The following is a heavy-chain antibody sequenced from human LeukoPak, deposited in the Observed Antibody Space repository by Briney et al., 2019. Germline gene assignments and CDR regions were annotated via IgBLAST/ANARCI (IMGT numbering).Heavy chain of an antibody. CDR1: GGSFSSYY. CDR2: IYYSGST. V-gene: IGHV4-39*01. CDR3: ARRYCSGGSCYSDNWFDP. D-gene: IGHD2-15*01. Sequence: KPAETLSLTCAVYGGSFSSYYWGWIRQPPGKGLEWIGSIYYSGSTYYNPSLKSRVTISVDTSKNQFALKLSSVTAADTAVYYCARRYCSGGSCYSDNWFDPWGQGTLVTVSS. J-gene: IGHJ5*02.